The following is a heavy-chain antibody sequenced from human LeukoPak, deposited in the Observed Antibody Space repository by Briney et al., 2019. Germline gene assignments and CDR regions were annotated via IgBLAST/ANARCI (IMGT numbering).Heavy chain of an antibody. CDR3: ARAGWNYMGYFDY. J-gene: IGHJ4*02. D-gene: IGHD1-7*01. CDR1: GLTFSNYE. Sequence: GGSLRLSCAASGLTFSNYEMNWVRQATGKWMAWLSYISGSGSTIYYADSVKGRFTISRDNAKKSLYLQMNSLRAEDMAVYYCARAGWNYMGYFDYWGQGTLVTVSS. CDR2: ISGSGSTI. V-gene: IGHV3-48*03.